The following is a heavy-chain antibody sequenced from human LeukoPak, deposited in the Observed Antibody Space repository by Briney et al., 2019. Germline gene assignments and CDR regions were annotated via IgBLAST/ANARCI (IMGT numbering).Heavy chain of an antibody. CDR3: ARHVDTVMITENYFDY. Sequence: SETLSLTCAVSGFSISSGYYWGWIRQPPGKGLEWFGSIHHSGRTYYNPSLQSRVTISVDTSKDQFSLRLSSVTAADTAVYYCARHVDTVMITENYFDYWGQGTLVTVSS. J-gene: IGHJ4*02. V-gene: IGHV4-38-2*01. CDR1: GFSISSGYY. CDR2: IHHSGRT. D-gene: IGHD5-18*01.